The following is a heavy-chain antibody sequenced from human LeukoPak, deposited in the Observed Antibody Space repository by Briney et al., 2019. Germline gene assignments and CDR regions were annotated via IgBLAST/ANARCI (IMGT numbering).Heavy chain of an antibody. CDR2: ISAYNGNT. J-gene: IGHJ5*02. CDR3: ARGLGLNLNWFDP. Sequence: GASVEVFCEASGYIFTSYGIIWVRQPPGQGLEWMGRISAYNGNTNYAQKLQGRVTMTTDTSTSTAYMELRSLRSDDTAVYYCARGLGLNLNWFDPWGQGTLVTVSS. D-gene: IGHD3-9*01. CDR1: GYIFTSYG. V-gene: IGHV1-18*01.